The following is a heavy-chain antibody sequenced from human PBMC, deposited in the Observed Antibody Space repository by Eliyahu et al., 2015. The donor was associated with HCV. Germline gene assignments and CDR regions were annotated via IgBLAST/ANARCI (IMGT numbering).Heavy chain of an antibody. V-gene: IGHV1-2*02. CDR3: ARDDYDRSGYYSNWFDP. J-gene: IGHJ5*02. CDR1: GYTFTGHX. D-gene: IGHD3-22*01. CDR2: IKPDSGGT. Sequence: QVQLVQSGAEVRKPGASVKVSCKASGYTFTGHXMXWVRQAPGQGLEWMGXIKPDSGGTNYAQKFQGRVTMTRDTSISTVYLELSRLRSDDTAVYYCARDDYDRSGYYSNWFDPWGQGTLVTVSS.